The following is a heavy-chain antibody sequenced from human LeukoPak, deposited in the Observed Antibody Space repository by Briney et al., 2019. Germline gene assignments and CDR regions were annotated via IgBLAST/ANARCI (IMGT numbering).Heavy chain of an antibody. CDR3: APTSYDILTGYYTATFDY. V-gene: IGHV1-2*02. J-gene: IGHJ4*02. D-gene: IGHD3-9*01. CDR1: GYTFTDYY. CDR2: INPNSGGT. Sequence: ASVKVSCKASGYTFTDYYMHWVRQAPGQGLEWMGWINPNSGGTNYAQKFQGRVTMTRDTSISTAYMELSRLRSDDTAVYYCAPTSYDILTGYYTATFDYWGQGTLVTVSS.